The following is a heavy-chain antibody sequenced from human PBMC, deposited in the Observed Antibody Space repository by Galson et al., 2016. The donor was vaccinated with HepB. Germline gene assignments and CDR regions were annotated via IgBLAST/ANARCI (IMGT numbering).Heavy chain of an antibody. CDR1: GFTFSSYS. V-gene: IGHV3-48*02. D-gene: IGHD6-6*01. CDR3: ARTAAIAARYLKDNWFDP. CDR2: ISSSSDTI. J-gene: IGHJ5*02. Sequence: SLRLSCAASGFTFSSYSMNWVRQAPGKGLEWLSYISSSSDTIYYADSVKGRFTISRDNAKNSLYLQMNSLRDEDTAVYDCARTAAIAARYLKDNWFDPWGQGTLVTVSS.